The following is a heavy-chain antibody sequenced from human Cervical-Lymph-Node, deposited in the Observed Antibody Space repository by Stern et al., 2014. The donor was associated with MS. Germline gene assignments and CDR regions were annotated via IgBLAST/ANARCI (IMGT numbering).Heavy chain of an antibody. CDR1: GFTFSTYS. J-gene: IGHJ4*02. D-gene: IGHD4-23*01. V-gene: IGHV3-48*01. CDR3: ARDAWGATAVTPDY. Sequence: EVQLVESGGGLVQPGGSLRLSCAASGFTFSTYSMNWVRQAPGTGLEWISYIGSSSIITFYADSVKGRFTVSRDNAKNSLFLQMRSLRAEDTAVYYCARDAWGATAVTPDYWGQGTLVTVSS. CDR2: IGSSSIIT.